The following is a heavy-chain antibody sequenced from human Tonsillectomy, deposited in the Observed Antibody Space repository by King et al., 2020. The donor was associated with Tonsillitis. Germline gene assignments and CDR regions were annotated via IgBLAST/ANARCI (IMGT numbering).Heavy chain of an antibody. J-gene: IGHJ5*02. V-gene: IGHV7-4-1*02. CDR1: GYTFTSYV. D-gene: IGHD2-8*02. CDR2: INTKTGNP. CDR3: ARSLLVEYTSVSYLNWLDP. Sequence: QLVQSGSELKKPGASVKVSCKASGYTFTSYVMNWVRQAPGQGLEWMGWINTKTGNPTYAQGFTGRFVFSLDTSVSTAYLQISSLKAEDTAVYYCARSLLVEYTSVSYLNWLDPWGQGTLVTVSS.